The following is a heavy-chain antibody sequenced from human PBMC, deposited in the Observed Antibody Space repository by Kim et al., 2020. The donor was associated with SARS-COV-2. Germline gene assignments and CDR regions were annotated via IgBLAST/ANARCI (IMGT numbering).Heavy chain of an antibody. Sequence: GGSLRLSCAASGFTFSIYSMNWVRQAPGKGLEWVSSISSSSSYIYYADSVKGRFTISRDNAKNSLYLQMNSLRAEDTAVYYCASTGYSSSWTFDYWGQGTLVTVSS. V-gene: IGHV3-21*01. CDR3: ASTGYSSSWTFDY. CDR1: GFTFSIYS. CDR2: ISSSSSYI. D-gene: IGHD6-13*01. J-gene: IGHJ4*02.